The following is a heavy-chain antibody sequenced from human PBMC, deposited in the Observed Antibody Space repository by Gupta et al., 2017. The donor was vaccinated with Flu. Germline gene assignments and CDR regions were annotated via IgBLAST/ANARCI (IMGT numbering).Heavy chain of an antibody. D-gene: IGHD3-3*01. CDR2: ISTYNGNT. CDR3: ARDDSAFWTLPGPFNY. Sequence: APGQGLEWMGGISTYNGNTNYAQKFRGRVTMTTDTSTTTAYMELRSLRSDDTAVYYCARDDSAFWTLPGPFNYWGQGTLVSVSS. V-gene: IGHV1-18*01. J-gene: IGHJ4*02.